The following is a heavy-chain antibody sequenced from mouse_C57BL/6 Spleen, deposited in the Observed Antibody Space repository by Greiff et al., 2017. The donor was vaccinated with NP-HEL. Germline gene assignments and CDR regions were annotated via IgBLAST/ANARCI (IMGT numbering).Heavy chain of an antibody. D-gene: IGHD2-1*01. V-gene: IGHV3-6*01. CDR1: GYSITSGYY. Sequence: EVKLMESGPGLVKPSQSLSLTCSVTGYSITSGYYWNWIRQFPGNKLEWMGYISYDGSNNYNPSLKNRISITRDTSKNQFFLKLNSVTTEDTATYYCARYYGNSYWYFDVWGTGTTVTVSS. J-gene: IGHJ1*03. CDR3: ARYYGNSYWYFDV. CDR2: ISYDGSN.